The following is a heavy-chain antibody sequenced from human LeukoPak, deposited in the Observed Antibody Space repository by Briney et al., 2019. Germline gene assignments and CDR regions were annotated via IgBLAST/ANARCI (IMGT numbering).Heavy chain of an antibody. CDR2: ISRTGSYI. J-gene: IGHJ6*02. CDR3: ARGGMGANSQEYFYYGMDV. D-gene: IGHD2-8*01. V-gene: IGHV3-21*01. CDR1: GFSFSTYS. Sequence: GGFLRLSCAAAGFSFSTYSMNWVRQTPGKGLEWVSSISRTGSYIYYADSVKGRFTLSRDNGKNSLYLQMNSLRAEDTAVYYCARGGMGANSQEYFYYGMDVWGQGTTVTVSS.